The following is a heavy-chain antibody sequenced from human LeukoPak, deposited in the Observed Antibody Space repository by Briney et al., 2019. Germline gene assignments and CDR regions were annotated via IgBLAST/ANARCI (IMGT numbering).Heavy chain of an antibody. J-gene: IGHJ2*01. CDR2: ISASGSGSTI. CDR1: GFTFSSFE. Sequence: PGGSLRLSCAASGFTFSSFEVNWLRQAPGKGLEWLSYISASGSGSTIYYADSVKGRFTISRDNAKNSLYLQMNSLRAEDTAVYYCAREDYYDSLGYFDLWGRGTLVTVSS. D-gene: IGHD3-22*01. CDR3: AREDYYDSLGYFDL. V-gene: IGHV3-48*03.